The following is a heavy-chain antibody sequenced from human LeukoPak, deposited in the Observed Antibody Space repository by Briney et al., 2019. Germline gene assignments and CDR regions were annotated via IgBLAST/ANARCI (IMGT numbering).Heavy chain of an antibody. CDR3: ARDRPVDYDFWSGYYDY. CDR2: IYYSGST. D-gene: IGHD3-3*01. V-gene: IGHV4-59*01. Sequence: SETLSLTCTVSGGSISSYYWSWIRQPPGKGLEWIGCIYYSGSTNYNPSLKSRATISVDTSKNQFSLKLSSVTAADTAVYYCARDRPVDYDFWSGYYDYWGQGTLVTVSS. J-gene: IGHJ4*02. CDR1: GGSISSYY.